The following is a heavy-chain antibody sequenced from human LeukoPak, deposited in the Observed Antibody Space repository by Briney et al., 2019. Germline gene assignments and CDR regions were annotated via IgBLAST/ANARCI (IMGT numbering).Heavy chain of an antibody. CDR1: GFTFSSYW. Sequence: PGGSLRLSCVVSGFTFSSYWMTWVRQAPGKGLEWVANINEDGSEKYYVDSVKGRFTISRDNAKNSLFLQMSSLRAEDSAVYFCARGGPTGAIDDWGQGTLVTVSS. CDR3: ARGGPTGAIDD. J-gene: IGHJ4*02. D-gene: IGHD3-16*01. V-gene: IGHV3-7*01. CDR2: INEDGSEK.